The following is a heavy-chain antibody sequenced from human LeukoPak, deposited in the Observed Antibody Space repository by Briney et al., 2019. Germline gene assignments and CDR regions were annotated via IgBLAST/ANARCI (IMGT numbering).Heavy chain of an antibody. Sequence: SVKVSCKASGYTFTSYGISWVRQAPGQGLEWMGGIIPIFGTANYAQKFQGRVTITTDESTSTAYMELSSLRSEDTAVYYCARARPIYSSSPFDYWGQGTLVTVSS. CDR2: IIPIFGTA. CDR3: ARARPIYSSSPFDY. D-gene: IGHD6-6*01. J-gene: IGHJ4*02. V-gene: IGHV1-69*05. CDR1: GYTFTSYG.